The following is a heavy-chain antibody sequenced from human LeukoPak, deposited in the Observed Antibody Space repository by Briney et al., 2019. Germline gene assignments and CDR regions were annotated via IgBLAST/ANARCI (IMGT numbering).Heavy chain of an antibody. V-gene: IGHV3-30*02. CDR3: ATQEDIVVVPAAYPPWFDP. Sequence: GGSLRLSCAASGFTFSSYGMHWVRQAPGKGLEWVAFIRYDGSNKYYADSVKGRFTISRDNSKNTLYLQMNSLRAEDTAVYYCATQEDIVVVPAAYPPWFDPWGQGTLVTVSS. J-gene: IGHJ5*02. CDR1: GFTFSSYG. CDR2: IRYDGSNK. D-gene: IGHD2-2*01.